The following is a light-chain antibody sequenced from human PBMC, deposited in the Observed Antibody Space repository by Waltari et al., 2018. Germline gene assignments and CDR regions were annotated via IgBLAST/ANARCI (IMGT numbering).Light chain of an antibody. CDR2: HTS. V-gene: IGKV3-20*01. J-gene: IGKJ1*01. CDR1: QSVAKY. CDR3: QKYDSLPAT. Sequence: EIVLTQSPGTLSLSPGERATLACRASQSVAKYLSWYQQKPGQAPRLLIYHTSNRANGIPDRFSGSGSGTDFSLTISRLDHEDFAVYYCQKYDSLPATFGQGTKVEIK.